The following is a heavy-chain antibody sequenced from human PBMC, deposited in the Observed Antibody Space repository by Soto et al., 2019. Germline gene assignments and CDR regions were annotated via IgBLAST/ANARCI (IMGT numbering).Heavy chain of an antibody. Sequence: PSETLSLTCTVSGGSIRSGYWNWIRQPAGKGLEWIGRIYSSGSANYNPSLQSRVIMSVDTSKNQFSLKLSSVTAADTAVYYCAREVDFYYLDYWGQGAPVTVSS. CDR2: IYSSGSA. CDR1: GGSIRSGY. D-gene: IGHD2-2*01. V-gene: IGHV4-4*07. CDR3: AREVDFYYLDY. J-gene: IGHJ4*02.